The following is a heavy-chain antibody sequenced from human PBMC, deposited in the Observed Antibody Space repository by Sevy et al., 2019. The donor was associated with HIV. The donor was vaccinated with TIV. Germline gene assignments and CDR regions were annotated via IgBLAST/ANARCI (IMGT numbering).Heavy chain of an antibody. D-gene: IGHD3-3*01. CDR2: ICYDSSKK. V-gene: IGHV3-33*01. CDR3: VRGGFWRDYSYYYYGMDV. Sequence: GGSLRLSCTASGYSFNSSGMHWVRQAPGKGLEWVAVICYDSSKKYYGDSVKSRFTTSRDNSRNTRFLQMNSLGGEDTAIYYCVRGGFWRDYSYYYYGMDVWGQGTTVTVSS. CDR1: GYSFNSSG. J-gene: IGHJ6*02.